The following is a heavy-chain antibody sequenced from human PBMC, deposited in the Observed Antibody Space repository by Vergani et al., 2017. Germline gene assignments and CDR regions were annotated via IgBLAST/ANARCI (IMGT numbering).Heavy chain of an antibody. J-gene: IGHJ4*02. V-gene: IGHV3-48*01. CDR3: ARSLVAGKGGY. CDR1: GFTFSSYS. CDR2: ISTTSDTI. D-gene: IGHD6-19*01. Sequence: DVQLVESGGDLVQPGGSLRLSCAASGFTFSSYSMNWVRQAPGKGLEWISYISTTSDTIYYADSVRGRFTISRDNAKNSLYLEMNSLRVEDTAVYFCARSLVAGKGGYWGQGTGRRLL.